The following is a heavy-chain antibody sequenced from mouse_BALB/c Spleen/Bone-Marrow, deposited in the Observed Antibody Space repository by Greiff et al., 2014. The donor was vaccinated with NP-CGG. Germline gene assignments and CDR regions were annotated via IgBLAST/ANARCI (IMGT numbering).Heavy chain of an antibody. CDR1: GYTFTSSV. V-gene: IGHV1-14*01. J-gene: IGHJ2*01. D-gene: IGHD2-14*01. CDR3: AKGGDYRYDFDY. CDR2: FNPYNDGS. Sequence: VHVKQSGPELVKPGASVKMSCKASGYTFTSSVMHWVKQKPRQGLEWIGYFNPYNDGSKYNEKFKGKATLTSDKSSSTAYMELSSLTSEDSAVYYCAKGGDYRYDFDYWGQGTTLTVSS.